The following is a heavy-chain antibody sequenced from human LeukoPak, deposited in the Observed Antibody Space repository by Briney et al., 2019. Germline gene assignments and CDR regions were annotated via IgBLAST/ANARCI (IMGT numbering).Heavy chain of an antibody. CDR3: ARGRRYCSSTSCQEGWFDP. D-gene: IGHD2-2*01. CDR1: GGSISSYY. Sequence: SETLSLTCTVSGGSISSYYWSWIRQPAGKGLEWIGRIYTSGSTNYNPSLKSRVTMSVDTSKNQFSLKLSSVTAADTAVYYCARGRRYCSSTSCQEGWFDPWGQGTLVTVSS. J-gene: IGHJ5*02. V-gene: IGHV4-4*07. CDR2: IYTSGST.